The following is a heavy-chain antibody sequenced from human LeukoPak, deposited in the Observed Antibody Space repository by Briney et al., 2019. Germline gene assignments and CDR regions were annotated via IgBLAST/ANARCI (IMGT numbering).Heavy chain of an antibody. CDR3: ATGYLVTAGLMDV. V-gene: IGHV1-24*01. CDR1: GYTLTELS. J-gene: IGHJ6*02. D-gene: IGHD6-13*01. CDR2: FDPEDGKT. Sequence: ASVKVSCKVSGYTLTELSMFWMRQAPGKGLEWMGSFDPEDGKTVYAQKFQGRVTMTEDTSTDTAHMELSSLRSEDTAVYYCATGYLVTAGLMDVWGQGTTVTVSS.